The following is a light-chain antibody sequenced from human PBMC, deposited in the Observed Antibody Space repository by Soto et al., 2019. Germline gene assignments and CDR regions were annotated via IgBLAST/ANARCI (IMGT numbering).Light chain of an antibody. CDR2: LGS. CDR3: MQALQTPWT. J-gene: IGKJ1*01. V-gene: IGKV2-28*01. CDR1: QSLLHSNGYNY. Sequence: DIVMTQSPLSLPVTPGEPASISCRSSQSLLHSNGYNYLDWYLQKPGQSPQLLIYLGSNRASGGPDRFSGSRSGTDFTLKISRVEAEDVGVYYCMQALQTPWTFGQGTKVEIK.